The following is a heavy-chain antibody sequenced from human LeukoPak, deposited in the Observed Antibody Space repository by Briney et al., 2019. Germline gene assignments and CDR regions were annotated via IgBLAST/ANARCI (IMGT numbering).Heavy chain of an antibody. CDR2: IPPGGSPK. V-gene: IGHV3-30*18. D-gene: IGHD6-13*01. J-gene: IGHJ4*02. CDR3: AKDGGIAAAGTFYY. Sequence: GGSLRLSCAASGFTFSTYGMHWVRQAPGQGLEWVAVIPPGGSPKYYADSVKGRFTISRDNSKNTLFLEMSRLRAEDTAVYYCAKDGGIAAAGTFYYWGQGTLVTVSS. CDR1: GFTFSTYG.